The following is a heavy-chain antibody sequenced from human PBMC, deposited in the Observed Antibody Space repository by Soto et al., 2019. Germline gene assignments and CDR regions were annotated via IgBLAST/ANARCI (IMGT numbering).Heavy chain of an antibody. CDR1: GGTFSSYA. D-gene: IGHD3-22*01. Sequence: QVQLVQSGAEVKKPGSSVKVSCKASGGTFSSYAISWARQAPGQGLEWMGGIIPIFGTANYAQKFQGRVTITADESTSTAYMELSSLRSEDTAVYYCARRRSKPYYDSAFDYWGQGTLVTVSS. CDR3: ARRRSKPYYDSAFDY. J-gene: IGHJ4*02. V-gene: IGHV1-69*01. CDR2: IIPIFGTA.